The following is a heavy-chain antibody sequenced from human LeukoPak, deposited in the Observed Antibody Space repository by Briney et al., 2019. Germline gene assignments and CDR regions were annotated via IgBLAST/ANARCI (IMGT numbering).Heavy chain of an antibody. V-gene: IGHV4-59*08. CDR1: GGSISSYY. J-gene: IGHJ4*02. CDR2: IYYSGST. D-gene: IGHD2-21*02. CDR3: ARCGGDCYGEGYFDY. Sequence: SETLSLTCTVSGGSISSYYWSWIRQPPGKGLEWIGYIYYSGSTNYNPSLKSRVTISVDTSKNQFSLKLSSVTAADTAVYYCARCGGDCYGEGYFDYWGQGTLVTVSS.